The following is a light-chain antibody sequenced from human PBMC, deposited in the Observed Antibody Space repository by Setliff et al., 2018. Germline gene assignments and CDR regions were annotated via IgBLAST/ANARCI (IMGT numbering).Light chain of an antibody. J-gene: IGLJ1*01. CDR3: CSFTSSSTLPYV. Sequence: QSALAQPASVSGSPGQSITISCTGTSSDVGGYNLVSWYQQHPGKVPRLMIYDVSNRPSGVSNRFSGSKIGNTASLTISGLQTEDKADYYCCSFTSSSTLPYVFGTGTKVTVL. V-gene: IGLV2-14*03. CDR1: SSDVGGYNL. CDR2: DVS.